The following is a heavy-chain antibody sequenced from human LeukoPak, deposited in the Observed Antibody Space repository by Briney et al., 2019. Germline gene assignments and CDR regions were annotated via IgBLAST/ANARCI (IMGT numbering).Heavy chain of an antibody. CDR2: ISGSGGST. CDR3: ARTTYYYGNYFDY. Sequence: GGSLRLSCAASGFTFSSYAMSWVRQAPGKGLEWVSAISGSGGSTYYADSVKGRFTISRDNSKNTLYLQMNSLRAGDTAVYYCARTTYYYGNYFDYWARKPWSPSPQ. J-gene: IGHJ4*02. D-gene: IGHD3-10*01. CDR1: GFTFSSYA. V-gene: IGHV3-23*01.